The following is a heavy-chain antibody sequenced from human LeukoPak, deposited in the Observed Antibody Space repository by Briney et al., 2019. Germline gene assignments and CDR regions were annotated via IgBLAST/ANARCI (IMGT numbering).Heavy chain of an antibody. CDR2: ISSSSSYI. CDR1: GFTFSSYS. Sequence: PGGSLRLSCAASGFTFSSYSMNWVRQAPGKGLEWVSSISSSSSYIYYADSVKGRFTISRDNAKNSLYLQMNSLRAEDTAVYYCARGGWEWLLSRRAIDYWGQGTLVTVSS. V-gene: IGHV3-21*01. D-gene: IGHD3-3*01. J-gene: IGHJ4*02. CDR3: ARGGWEWLLSRRAIDY.